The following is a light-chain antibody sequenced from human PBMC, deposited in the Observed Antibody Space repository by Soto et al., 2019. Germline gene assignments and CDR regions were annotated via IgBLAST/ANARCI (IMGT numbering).Light chain of an antibody. Sequence: EIVLTQSPATLSLSPGERATLSCRASQSVSSYLAWYQQKPGQAPRLLIYDASNRATGIPARFSGSGSETDFTLTISSLEPEDFAIYYCQQRSNLPPVTFGGGTKVEIK. CDR1: QSVSSY. CDR2: DAS. V-gene: IGKV3-11*01. J-gene: IGKJ4*01. CDR3: QQRSNLPPVT.